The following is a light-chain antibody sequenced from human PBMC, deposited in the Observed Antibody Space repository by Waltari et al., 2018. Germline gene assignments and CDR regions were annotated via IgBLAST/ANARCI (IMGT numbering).Light chain of an antibody. CDR1: KDPRTW. CDR2: GAS. V-gene: IGKV1-12*01. J-gene: IGKJ3*01. CDR3: QQAHTFPFT. Sequence: DIQMAQSPSSVSASVGDTVTITCRARKDPRTWLAWYQQKPGKAPKLLIEGASILQSGVPARFSGSGSGTDFTLTISNLQADDFASYYCQQAHTFPFTFGPGTKVYIK.